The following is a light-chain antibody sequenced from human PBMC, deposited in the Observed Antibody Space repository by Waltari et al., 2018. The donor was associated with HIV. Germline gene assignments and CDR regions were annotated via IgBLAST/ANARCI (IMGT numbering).Light chain of an antibody. CDR2: EVS. Sequence: QSALTQPASVSGSPGQSITISCTETSSDVGSYNLFSWYQQHPGKAPKLMIYEVSKRPSGVSNRFSGSKSGNTASLTISGLQAEDEADYYCCSYAGSSTYVFGTGTKVTVL. V-gene: IGLV2-23*02. CDR3: CSYAGSSTYV. CDR1: SSDVGSYNL. J-gene: IGLJ1*01.